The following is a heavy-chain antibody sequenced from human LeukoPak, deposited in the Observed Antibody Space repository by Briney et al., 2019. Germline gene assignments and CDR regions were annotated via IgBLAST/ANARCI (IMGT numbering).Heavy chain of an antibody. CDR1: GGSFSGYY. J-gene: IGHJ3*02. D-gene: IGHD3-22*01. V-gene: IGHV4-34*01. Sequence: PSETLSLTCAVYGGSFSGYYWSWIRQPPGKGLEWIGEINHSGSTNYNPSLKSRVTISVDTSKNQFSLKLSSVTAADTAVYYCARHLSGYYLDAFDIWGQGTMVTVSS. CDR3: ARHLSGYYLDAFDI. CDR2: INHSGST.